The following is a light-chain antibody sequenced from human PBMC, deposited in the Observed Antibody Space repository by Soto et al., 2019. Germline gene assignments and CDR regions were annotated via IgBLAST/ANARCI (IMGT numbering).Light chain of an antibody. V-gene: IGLV1-40*01. CDR3: CSYAGSYTHV. J-gene: IGLJ2*01. CDR1: SSNIGAGYD. Sequence: QSVLTQPPSVSGAPGQRVTISCTGSSSNIGAGYDVHWYQQLPRTAPKLLIYSNNNRPSGVPDRFSGSRSGTSASLAITGLQPEDEADYYCCSYAGSYTHVFGGGTKVTVL. CDR2: SNN.